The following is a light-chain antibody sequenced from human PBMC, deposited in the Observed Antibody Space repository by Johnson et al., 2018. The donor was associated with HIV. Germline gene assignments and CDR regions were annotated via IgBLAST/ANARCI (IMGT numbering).Light chain of an antibody. CDR3: GTWDDSLSALYV. CDR1: SSNIGNNY. CDR2: DNN. V-gene: IGLV1-51*01. J-gene: IGLJ1*01. Sequence: QSVLTQPPSVSAAPGQKVTISCSGSSSNIGNNYVSWYQQLPETAPKLLIYDNNKRPSGIPDRFSASKSATSATLGITGLQTGDEADYYCGTWDDSLSALYVFGTGTKVTVL.